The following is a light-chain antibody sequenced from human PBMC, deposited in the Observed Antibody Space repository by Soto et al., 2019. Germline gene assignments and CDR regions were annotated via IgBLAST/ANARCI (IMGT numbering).Light chain of an antibody. CDR2: GAS. Sequence: DIQMTQSPSSVSASVGDRVTMTCRASQDISNWLARYRRTPGSAPELLIYGASHLQTGVTSRFSGSGSGTNFTLTISSLQSEDFATYYCQQTKSFPRTFGQGTKVEIK. J-gene: IGKJ1*01. V-gene: IGKV1-12*01. CDR3: QQTKSFPRT. CDR1: QDISNW.